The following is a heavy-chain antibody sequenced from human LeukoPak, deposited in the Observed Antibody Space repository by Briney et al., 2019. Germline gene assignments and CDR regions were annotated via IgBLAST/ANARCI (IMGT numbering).Heavy chain of an antibody. CDR1: GFTFSSYA. Sequence: GGSLRLSCAASGFTFSSYAMSWVRQAPGKGLEWVSSISSSSNYIYYADSVKGRFTISRDNAKNSLYLQMNSLRAEDTAVYYCARDRAFGVVVSFDYWGQGTLVTVSS. J-gene: IGHJ4*02. CDR3: ARDRAFGVVVSFDY. D-gene: IGHD3-3*01. CDR2: ISSSSNYI. V-gene: IGHV3-21*01.